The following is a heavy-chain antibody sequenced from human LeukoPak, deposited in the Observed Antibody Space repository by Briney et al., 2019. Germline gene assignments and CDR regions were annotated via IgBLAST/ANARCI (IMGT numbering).Heavy chain of an antibody. Sequence: PGGSLRLSCAASGVTFSSYWRHWVRQAPGKGLVWVSRISSDGSSTNYADSVKGRFTISRDNAKNTLYLQMNSLRAEDTAVYYCVRGELHLDYYFDYWGQGTLVTVSS. CDR3: VRGELHLDYYFDY. V-gene: IGHV3-74*01. CDR2: ISSDGSST. J-gene: IGHJ4*02. D-gene: IGHD1-26*01. CDR1: GVTFSSYW.